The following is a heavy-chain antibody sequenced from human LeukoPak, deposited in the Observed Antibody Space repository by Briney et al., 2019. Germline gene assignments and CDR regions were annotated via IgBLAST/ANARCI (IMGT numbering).Heavy chain of an antibody. CDR2: ISSSSSYI. Sequence: PGGSLRLSCAASGFTFSGYSMNWVRQAPGKGLEWVSSISSSSSYIYYADSVKGRFTISRDNAKNSLYLQMNSLRAEDTAVYYCARDISPYYYDSSGYLYWGQGTLVTVSS. D-gene: IGHD3-22*01. J-gene: IGHJ4*02. V-gene: IGHV3-21*01. CDR3: ARDISPYYYDSSGYLY. CDR1: GFTFSGYS.